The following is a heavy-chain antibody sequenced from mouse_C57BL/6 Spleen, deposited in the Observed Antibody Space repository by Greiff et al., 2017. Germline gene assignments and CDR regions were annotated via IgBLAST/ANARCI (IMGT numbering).Heavy chain of an antibody. J-gene: IGHJ4*01. V-gene: IGHV7-1*01. CDR1: GFTFSDFY. D-gene: IGHD1-1*01. Sequence: EVKVVESGGGLVQSGRSLRLSCATSGFTFSDFYMEWVRQAPGKGLEWIAANRHKANDYTTENSASVKGRFIVSRDTSQSILYLQMNALRAEDTAIYDCARDLNYYGSSYGGAMDYWGQGTSVTVSS. CDR3: ARDLNYYGSSYGGAMDY. CDR2: NRHKANDYTT.